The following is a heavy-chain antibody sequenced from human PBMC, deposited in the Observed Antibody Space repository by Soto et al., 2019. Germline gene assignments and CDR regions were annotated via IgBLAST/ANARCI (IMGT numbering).Heavy chain of an antibody. J-gene: IGHJ4*02. Sequence: QVQLVESGGGVVQPGRSLRLSCAASGFTFSSYGMHWVRQAPGKGLEWVAVIWYDGSNKYYADSVKGRFTISRDNSKNTLYLQMNRLRAEDTAVYYCARVKELAVDYWGQGTLVTVSS. CDR1: GFTFSSYG. CDR3: ARVKELAVDY. V-gene: IGHV3-33*01. CDR2: IWYDGSNK. D-gene: IGHD1-26*01.